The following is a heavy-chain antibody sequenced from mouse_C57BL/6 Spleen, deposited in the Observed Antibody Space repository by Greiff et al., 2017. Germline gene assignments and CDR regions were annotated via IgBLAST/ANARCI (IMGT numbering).Heavy chain of an antibody. J-gene: IGHJ4*01. V-gene: IGHV5-16*01. Sequence: EVKLMESEGGLVQPGSSMKLSCTASGFTFSDYYMAWVRQVPEKGLEWVANINYDGSSTYYLDSLKSRFIISRDNAKNILYLQMSSLKSEDTATYYCAREPYYYAMDYWGQGTSVTVSS. CDR2: INYDGSST. CDR1: GFTFSDYY. CDR3: AREPYYYAMDY.